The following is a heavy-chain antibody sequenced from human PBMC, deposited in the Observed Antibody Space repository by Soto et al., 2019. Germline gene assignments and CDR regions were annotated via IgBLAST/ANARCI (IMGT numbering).Heavy chain of an antibody. Sequence: GGSLRLSCAASGFTFSSYWMSWVRQAPGKGLEWVANIKQDGSEKYDVDSVKGRFTISRDNAKNSLYLQMNSLRAEDTAVYYCARVASDYGDSYFDYWGQGTLVTVSS. D-gene: IGHD4-17*01. CDR1: GFTFSSYW. CDR3: ARVASDYGDSYFDY. J-gene: IGHJ4*02. V-gene: IGHV3-7*01. CDR2: IKQDGSEK.